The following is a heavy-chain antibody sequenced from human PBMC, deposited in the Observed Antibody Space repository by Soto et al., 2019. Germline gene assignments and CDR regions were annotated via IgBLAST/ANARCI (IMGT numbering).Heavy chain of an antibody. Sequence: SVKVSCKSSGGTFSSYAISWVRQAPGQGLEWMGGIIPIFGTANYAQKFQGRVTITADKSTSTAYMELSSLRSEDTAVYYCARDLPTPDGSGLDDYGMDVWG. V-gene: IGHV1-69*06. CDR1: GGTFSSYA. CDR3: ARDLPTPDGSGLDDYGMDV. J-gene: IGHJ6*02. D-gene: IGHD3-10*01. CDR2: IIPIFGTA.